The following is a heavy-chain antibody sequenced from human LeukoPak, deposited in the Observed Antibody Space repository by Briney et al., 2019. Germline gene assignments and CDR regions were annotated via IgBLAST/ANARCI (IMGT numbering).Heavy chain of an antibody. J-gene: IGHJ6*03. CDR1: GFTFSSYA. CDR2: ISAXXGXT. Sequence: GGSLRLSCAASGFTFSSYAMXXXXQAPGXGXXXXXXISAXXGXTHXXDSXXXXFXXSXDNSKNTLHLQMNSLRAEDTAVYYCAKSAXAGSYYDYMDVWGKGTTVTVSS. CDR3: AKSAXAGSYYDYMDV. D-gene: IGHD6-19*01. V-gene: IGHV3-23*01.